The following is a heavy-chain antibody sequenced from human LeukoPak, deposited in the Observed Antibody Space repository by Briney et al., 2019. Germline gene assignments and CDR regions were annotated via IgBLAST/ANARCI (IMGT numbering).Heavy chain of an antibody. J-gene: IGHJ4*02. V-gene: IGHV3-23*01. Sequence: GGSLRLSCAASGFTFSSYAMSWVRQAPGKGLEWVSAISGSGGSTYYADSVKGRFTISRDNSKNTLYLQMNSLRAEDTAVYYCAKGTILGRYPGYFDYWGQASLVTVSS. CDR2: ISGSGGST. D-gene: IGHD4/OR15-4a*01. CDR1: GFTFSSYA. CDR3: AKGTILGRYPGYFDY.